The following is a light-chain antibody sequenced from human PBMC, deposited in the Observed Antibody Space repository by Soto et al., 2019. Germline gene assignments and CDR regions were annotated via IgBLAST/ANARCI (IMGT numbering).Light chain of an antibody. CDR3: QQYGSTPRT. J-gene: IGKJ1*01. CDR2: GAS. Sequence: EIVMTQSPATLSVVPGERATLSCRASQSVGSNYLAWYQQKPGQAPRLLIYGASSRATGIPDRFSGSGSGTDFTLTISGLEPEDIAVYYCQQYGSTPRTFGQGTKVDIK. V-gene: IGKV3-20*01. CDR1: QSVGSNY.